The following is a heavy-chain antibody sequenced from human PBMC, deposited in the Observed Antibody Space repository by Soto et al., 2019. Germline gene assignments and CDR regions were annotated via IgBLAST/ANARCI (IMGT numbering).Heavy chain of an antibody. CDR3: AREYYFGSGRPTDYYYYGLDV. CDR2: INPSGAST. Sequence: SVKVSCKASGYTFTSYNMHWVRQAPGQGLEWMGIINPSGASTSYTQKLQGRVTMTRDTSTSTVYMELSSLRSEDTAVYYCAREYYFGSGRPTDYYYYGLDVWGQGTTVTVSS. V-gene: IGHV1-46*01. CDR1: GYTFTSYN. D-gene: IGHD3-10*01. J-gene: IGHJ6*02.